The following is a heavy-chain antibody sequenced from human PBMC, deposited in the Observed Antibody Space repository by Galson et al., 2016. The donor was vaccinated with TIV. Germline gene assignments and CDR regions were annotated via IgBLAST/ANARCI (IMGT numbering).Heavy chain of an antibody. CDR1: GYMFSSYG. V-gene: IGHV3-30*02. Sequence: SLRLSCAVSGYMFSSYGMHWVRQAPGKGLEWVAFIRYDGSNKHYADSVKGRFTISRDNSMNTLYLQMNSLRAEDTAVYYCAKDSGSYFSYWYFDLWGRGTLVTVSS. D-gene: IGHD3-10*01. CDR2: IRYDGSNK. J-gene: IGHJ2*01. CDR3: AKDSGSYFSYWYFDL.